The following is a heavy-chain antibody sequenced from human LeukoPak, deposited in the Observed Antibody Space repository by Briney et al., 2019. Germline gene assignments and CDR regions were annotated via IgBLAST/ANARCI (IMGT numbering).Heavy chain of an antibody. CDR3: AREGLATMIRGLTPY. J-gene: IGHJ4*02. Sequence: SETLSLTCTVSGGSVSSGSYYWSWIRQPPGKGLEWIGYIYYSGNTNYNPSLKSRVTISVDTSKNQFSLKLSSVTAADTAVYYCAREGLATMIRGLTPYWGQGTLVTVSS. CDR1: GGSVSSGSYY. V-gene: IGHV4-61*01. D-gene: IGHD3-10*01. CDR2: IYYSGNT.